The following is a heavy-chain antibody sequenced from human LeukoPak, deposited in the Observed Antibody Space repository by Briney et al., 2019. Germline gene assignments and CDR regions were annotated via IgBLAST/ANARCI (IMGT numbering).Heavy chain of an antibody. Sequence: PGGSLRLSCAASGFTFTSYGMHWVRQAPGKGLEWVAVISYDGSNKYYADSVKGRFTISRDNSKNTLYLEMNSLRAEDTAVYYCVRWYGGWGRENYYYYMDVWGKGTTVTISS. V-gene: IGHV3-30*03. CDR1: GFTFTSYG. CDR2: ISYDGSNK. J-gene: IGHJ6*03. D-gene: IGHD4-23*01. CDR3: VRWYGGWGRENYYYYMDV.